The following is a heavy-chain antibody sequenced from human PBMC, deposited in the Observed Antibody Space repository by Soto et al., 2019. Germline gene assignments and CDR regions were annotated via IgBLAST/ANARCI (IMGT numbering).Heavy chain of an antibody. CDR3: AASCVGCRGFNYYGMDV. V-gene: IGHV4-34*01. Sequence: PSETLSLTCAVYGGSFSGYYWTWIRQPPGTGLEWIGEINHSGSTNYNPSLKSRVTISVDTSKNQFSLKLTSVTAADTAVYYCAASCVGCRGFNYYGMDVWGQGTTVTVSS. CDR2: INHSGST. CDR1: GGSFSGYY. J-gene: IGHJ6*02. D-gene: IGHD5-12*01.